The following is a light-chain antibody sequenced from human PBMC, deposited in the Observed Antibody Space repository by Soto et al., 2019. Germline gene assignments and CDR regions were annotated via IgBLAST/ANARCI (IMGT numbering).Light chain of an antibody. CDR2: EVI. Sequence: QSALTQPASASGSPGQSITISCTGTSSDVGGYNYVSWYQHYPGKAPKLMIYEVINRPSGVSNRFSGSKSGNTASLTISGLQAEDEADYYCSSYARSSTVIFGGGTKLTVL. V-gene: IGLV2-14*01. CDR3: SSYARSSTVI. J-gene: IGLJ2*01. CDR1: SSDVGGYNY.